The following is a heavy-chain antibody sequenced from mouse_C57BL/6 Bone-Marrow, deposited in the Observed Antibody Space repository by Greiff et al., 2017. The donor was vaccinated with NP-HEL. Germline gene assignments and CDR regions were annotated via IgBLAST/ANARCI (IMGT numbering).Heavy chain of an antibody. D-gene: IGHD1-1*02. J-gene: IGHJ4*01. CDR2: IYPGSGST. Sequence: VQLQQSGAELVKPGASVKMSCKASGYTFTSYWITWVKQRPGQGLEWIGDIYPGSGSTNYNEKFKSKATLTVDTSSSTAYMQLSSLTSEDSAVYYCARYGPGVFMDYWGQGTSVTVSS. CDR1: GYTFTSYW. V-gene: IGHV1-55*01. CDR3: ARYGPGVFMDY.